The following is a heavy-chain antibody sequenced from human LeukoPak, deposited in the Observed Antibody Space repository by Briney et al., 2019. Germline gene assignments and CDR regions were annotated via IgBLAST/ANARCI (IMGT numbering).Heavy chain of an antibody. V-gene: IGHV4-39*01. CDR3: ARWGYRGSSIT. CDR2: FYYSGNT. Sequence: SETLSLTCTVSGDSISNNRYYWGWNRQPPGKGLEWIGSFYYSGNTYYSPSLRSRVIISVDTSKNQFSLKLSSVTAADTAMYYCARWGYRGSSITWGHGTLVTVSS. D-gene: IGHD6-6*01. CDR1: GDSISNNRYY. J-gene: IGHJ4*01.